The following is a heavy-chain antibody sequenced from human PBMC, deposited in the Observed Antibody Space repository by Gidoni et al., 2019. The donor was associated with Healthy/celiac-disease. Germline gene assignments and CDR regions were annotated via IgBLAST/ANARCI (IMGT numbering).Heavy chain of an antibody. CDR1: GGSISSGGYY. J-gene: IGHJ4*02. CDR3: ARTNYYGSGSYYNGDY. D-gene: IGHD3-10*01. V-gene: IGHV4-31*03. Sequence: QVQLQESGPGLVKPSQTLSLTCTVSGGSISSGGYYWSWIRQHPGKGLEWIGYIYYSGSTYYNPPLKSRVTISVDTSKNQFSLKLSSVTAADTAVYYCARTNYYGSGSYYNGDYWGQGTLVTVSS. CDR2: IYYSGST.